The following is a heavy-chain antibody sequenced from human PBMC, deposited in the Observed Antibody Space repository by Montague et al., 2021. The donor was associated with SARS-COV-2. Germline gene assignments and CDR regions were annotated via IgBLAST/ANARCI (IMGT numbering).Heavy chain of an antibody. CDR2: IYDGGAV. J-gene: IGHJ3*02. V-gene: IGHV4-59*01. CDR1: GGSITGYY. CDR3: VRDHPYGGPRGAYDI. Sequence: SETLSLTCTVSGGSITGYYWSWLRRSPGKGLEWIAYIYDGGAVNYNPSLGSRVTISTDTSKNQLSPKVNSVTAADTAVYYCVRDHPYGGPRGAYDIWGQGTVVTGSS. D-gene: IGHD4-23*01.